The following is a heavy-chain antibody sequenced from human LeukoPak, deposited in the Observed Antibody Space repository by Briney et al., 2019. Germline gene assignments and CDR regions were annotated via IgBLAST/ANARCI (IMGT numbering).Heavy chain of an antibody. D-gene: IGHD6-13*01. J-gene: IGHJ5*02. CDR2: IIPIFGTA. CDR3: ASLGIAAAGTSYGWFDP. Sequence: GSSVKVSCKASGGTFSSDAISWVRQAPGQGLEWMGGIIPIFGTANYAQKFQGRVTITADKSTSTAYMELSSLRSEDTAVYYCASLGIAAAGTSYGWFDPWGQGTLVTVSS. CDR1: GGTFSSDA. V-gene: IGHV1-69*06.